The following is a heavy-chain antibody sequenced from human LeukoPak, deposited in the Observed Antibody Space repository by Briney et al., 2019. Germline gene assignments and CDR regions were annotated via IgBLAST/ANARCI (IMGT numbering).Heavy chain of an antibody. Sequence: GGSLRLSCAASGFTFSSYAVSWVRQAPGKGLEWVSAISGSGGSTYYADSVKGRFTISRDNSKNTLYLQMNSLRAEDTAVYYCAKVSSASHYYYYYGMDVWGQGTTVTVSS. D-gene: IGHD3-10*01. J-gene: IGHJ6*02. V-gene: IGHV3-23*01. CDR3: AKVSSASHYYYYYGMDV. CDR1: GFTFSSYA. CDR2: ISGSGGST.